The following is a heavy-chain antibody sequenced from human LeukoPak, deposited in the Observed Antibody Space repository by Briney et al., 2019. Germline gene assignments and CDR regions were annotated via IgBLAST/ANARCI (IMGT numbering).Heavy chain of an antibody. CDR3: ARSVSISPMFDY. CDR1: GYIFTSYY. J-gene: IGHJ4*02. V-gene: IGHV1-2*02. CDR2: INPNTGGT. Sequence: ASVKVSCKASGYIFTSYYMHWVRQAPGQGLEWMGWINPNTGGTNFAQKFQGRIAMMRATSITTFYMELNSLRSDDTAVYYRARSVSISPMFDYWGQGTLIPVSS. D-gene: IGHD2-21*01.